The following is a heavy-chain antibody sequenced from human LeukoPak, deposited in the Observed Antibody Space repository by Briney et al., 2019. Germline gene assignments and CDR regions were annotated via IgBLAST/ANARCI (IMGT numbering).Heavy chain of an antibody. CDR2: IYYSGTN. V-gene: IGHV4-39*02. J-gene: IGHJ4*02. D-gene: IGHD6-19*01. CDR3: ARIHWLATRYYFDY. CDR1: GGSISISTYY. Sequence: SETLSLTCTVSGGSISISTYYWAWLRQPPGKGLEWIGTIYYSGTNYYNPSLKSRLTMSVDTFRNHFSLNLKSVTAADTAVYYCARIHWLATRYYFDYWGQGTLVAVSA.